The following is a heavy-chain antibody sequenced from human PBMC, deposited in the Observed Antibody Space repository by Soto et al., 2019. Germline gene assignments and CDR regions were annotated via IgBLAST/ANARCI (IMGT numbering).Heavy chain of an antibody. D-gene: IGHD2-2*01. V-gene: IGHV4-30-2*01. CDR2: IFHGGST. J-gene: IGHJ6*02. CDR3: ARDDVVVPAANAHYYYYYGMDV. CDR1: GAPITWGDYS. Sequence: PSETLSLTCAISGAPITWGDYSWNWIRQPPGKGLEWIGYIFHGGSTYYNPSLRSRVTISVDRSRTQFSLKMSSVTAADTAVYYCARDDVVVPAANAHYYYYYGMDVWGQGTLVTVSS.